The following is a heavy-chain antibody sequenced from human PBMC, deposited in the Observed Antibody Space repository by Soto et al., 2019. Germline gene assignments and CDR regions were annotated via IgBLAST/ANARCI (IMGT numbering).Heavy chain of an antibody. CDR3: ARARVSSSWYVGHSDY. CDR1: GYTFTSYD. V-gene: IGHV1-8*01. CDR2: MNPNSGNT. J-gene: IGHJ4*02. D-gene: IGHD6-13*01. Sequence: ASVKVSCKASGYTFTSYDINWVRQATGQGLEWMGWMNPNSGNTGYAQKFQGRVTMTRNTSISTAYMELSSLRSEDTAVYYCARARVSSSWYVGHSDYWGKGTLVTVSS.